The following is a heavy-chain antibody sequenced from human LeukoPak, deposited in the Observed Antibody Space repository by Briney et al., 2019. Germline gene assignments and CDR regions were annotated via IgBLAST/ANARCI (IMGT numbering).Heavy chain of an antibody. CDR3: AREYSTHHDH. Sequence: ASVKVSCKASEYILTGYYMHWVRQAPGQGLEWVGWVNPNSGVTNYAQKFQGRVTMTRDTSISTVYMELSRLRSDDTAVYYCAREYSTHHDHWGQGTLVTVSS. D-gene: IGHD6-13*01. CDR2: VNPNSGVT. CDR1: EYILTGYY. V-gene: IGHV1-2*02. J-gene: IGHJ4*02.